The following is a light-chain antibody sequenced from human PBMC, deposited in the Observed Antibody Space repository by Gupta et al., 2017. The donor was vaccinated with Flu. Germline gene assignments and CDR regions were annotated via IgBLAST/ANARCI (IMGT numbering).Light chain of an antibody. CDR1: SSAIGRYDF. J-gene: IGLJ3*02. V-gene: IGLV2-14*01. Sequence: QSALTQPASVSGSPGQSLTISCTGTSSAIGRYDFVSWYQQHPGKAPKLLIYEVSRRPSGISNRFSGSKAVNTASLTISVLQAEDDGEYYCASYTVTTTPVFGGGTTLTVL. CDR2: EVS. CDR3: ASYTVTTTPV.